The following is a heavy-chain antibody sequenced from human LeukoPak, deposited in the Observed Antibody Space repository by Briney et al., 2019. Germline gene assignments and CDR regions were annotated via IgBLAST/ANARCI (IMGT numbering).Heavy chain of an antibody. CDR1: GYSISSGYY. D-gene: IGHD3-22*01. V-gene: IGHV4-38-2*02. J-gene: IGHJ4*02. CDR2: IYHSGST. CDR3: ARAPLYYYDSSGYPLDYFDY. Sequence: SETLSLTCTVSGYSISSGYYWGWIRQPPGKGLEWIGSIYHSGSTYYNPSLKSRVTISVDASKNQFSLKLSSVTAADTAVYYCARAPLYYYDSSGYPLDYFDYWGQGTLVTVSS.